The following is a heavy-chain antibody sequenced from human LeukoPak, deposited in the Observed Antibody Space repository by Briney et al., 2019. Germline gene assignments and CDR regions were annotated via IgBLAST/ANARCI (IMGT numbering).Heavy chain of an antibody. D-gene: IGHD3-10*01. V-gene: IGHV3-74*01. CDR3: ARSGPRGDGSGSYYNPYYALRADDLSTFDY. J-gene: IGHJ4*02. Sequence: PGGSLRLSCAPSGFTFSSYWMYSVRQAPGKGLVWVSRINSDGGGTSYADSVRGRFTISRDNAKNTLYLQMNSLRAEDTAVYYCARSGPRGDGSGSYYNPYYALRADDLSTFDYWGQGTLVTVSS. CDR2: INSDGGGT. CDR1: GFTFSSYW.